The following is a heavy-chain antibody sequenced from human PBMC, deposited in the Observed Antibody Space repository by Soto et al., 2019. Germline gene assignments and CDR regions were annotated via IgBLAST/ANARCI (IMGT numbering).Heavy chain of an antibody. CDR2: IYYSGST. D-gene: IGHD2-15*01. Sequence: SETLSLTCTVSGGSISSSSYYWGWIRQPPGKGLEWIGSIYYSGSTYYNPSLKSRVTISVDTSKNQFSLKLSSVTAADTAVYYCASQNFIVVVVANWFDPWGQGTLVTVSS. CDR1: GGSISSSSYY. J-gene: IGHJ5*02. CDR3: ASQNFIVVVVANWFDP. V-gene: IGHV4-39*01.